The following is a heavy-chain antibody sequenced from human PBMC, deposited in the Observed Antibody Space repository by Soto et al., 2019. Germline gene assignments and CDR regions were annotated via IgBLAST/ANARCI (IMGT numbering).Heavy chain of an antibody. CDR3: ARDRVVPAAPYYYYMDV. Sequence: GGSLRLSCVASGFTFSNFAMAWVRQAPGKGLEWVSSISSSSSYIYYADSVRGRFTISRDNAKNSLYLQMNSLRAEDTAVYYCARDRVVPAAPYYYYMDVWGKGTTVTVSS. V-gene: IGHV3-21*01. D-gene: IGHD2-2*01. CDR2: ISSSSSYI. CDR1: GFTFSNFA. J-gene: IGHJ6*03.